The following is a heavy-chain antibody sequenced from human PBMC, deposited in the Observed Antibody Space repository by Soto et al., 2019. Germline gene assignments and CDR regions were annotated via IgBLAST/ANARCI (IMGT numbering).Heavy chain of an antibody. CDR1: GFTFSSYG. Sequence: QVQLVESGGGVVQPGRSLRLSCAASGFTFSSYGMHWVRQAPGKGLEWVAVIWYDGSNKYYADSVKGRFTISRDNSKNTLYLQMNSLRAEDTAVYYCARATPLSFYNREPYYGMDVWGQGTTVTVSS. V-gene: IGHV3-33*01. J-gene: IGHJ6*02. D-gene: IGHD1-1*01. CDR3: ARATPLSFYNREPYYGMDV. CDR2: IWYDGSNK.